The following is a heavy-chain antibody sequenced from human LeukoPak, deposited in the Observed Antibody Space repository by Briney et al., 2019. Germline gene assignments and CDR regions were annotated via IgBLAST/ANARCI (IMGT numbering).Heavy chain of an antibody. J-gene: IGHJ6*02. CDR2: ISYDGSNK. CDR1: GFTFSSYG. CDR3: AKERRGYGMDV. Sequence: GGSLRLSCAASGFTFSSYGMHWVRQAPGKGLEWVAVISYDGSNKYYADSVKGRFTISRDNSKNTLYLQMNSLRAEDTAVYYCAKERRGYGMDVWGQGTLVTVSS. V-gene: IGHV3-30*18.